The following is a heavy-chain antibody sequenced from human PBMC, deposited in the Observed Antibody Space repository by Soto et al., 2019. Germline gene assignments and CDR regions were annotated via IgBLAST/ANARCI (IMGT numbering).Heavy chain of an antibody. CDR2: IYWDDDK. Sequence: QITLKESGPTLVKPTQTLTLTCTFSGFSLSTSGVSVGWIRQPPGKALEWLALIYWDDDKRYSPSLKSRLTITKDTSKNRVVLTLTNIDPVDTATYYCAHSPNIIYGMDVWGQGTTVTVSS. CDR1: GFSLSTSGVS. V-gene: IGHV2-5*02. CDR3: AHSPNIIYGMDV. J-gene: IGHJ6*02.